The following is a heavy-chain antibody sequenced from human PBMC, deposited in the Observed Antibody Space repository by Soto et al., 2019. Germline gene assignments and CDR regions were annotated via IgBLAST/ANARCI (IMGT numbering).Heavy chain of an antibody. CDR1: GFTFSSYE. D-gene: IGHD2-2*01. J-gene: IGHJ4*02. CDR3: ARKGWDIVVVPAAAQDFDY. CDR2: ISSSGSTI. Sequence: PGGSLRLSCAASGFTFSSYEMNWVRQAPGKGLEWVSYISSSGSTIYYADSVKGRFTISRDNAKNSLYLQMNSLRAEDTAVYYCARKGWDIVVVPAAAQDFDYWGQGTLVTVSS. V-gene: IGHV3-48*03.